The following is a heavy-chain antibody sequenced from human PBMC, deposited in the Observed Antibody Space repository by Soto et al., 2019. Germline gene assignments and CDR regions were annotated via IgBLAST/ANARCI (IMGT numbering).Heavy chain of an antibody. J-gene: IGHJ4*02. CDR2: ISGSGGST. V-gene: IGHV3-23*01. Sequence: GGSLRLSCAASGFTFSSYAMSWVRQAPGKGLEWVSAISGSGGSTYYADSVKGRFTISRDNSKNTLYLQMNSLRAEDTAVYYCAKDGVATIFGVVIIVTYFDYWSQGTLVTVSS. CDR1: GFTFSSYA. D-gene: IGHD3-3*01. CDR3: AKDGVATIFGVVIIVTYFDY.